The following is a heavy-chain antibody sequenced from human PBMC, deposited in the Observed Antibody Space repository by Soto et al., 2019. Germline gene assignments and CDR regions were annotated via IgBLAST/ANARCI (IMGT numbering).Heavy chain of an antibody. J-gene: IGHJ6*02. CDR1: GGSISSYY. V-gene: IGHV4-59*01. CDR2: IYYSGST. Sequence: QVQLQESGPGLVKPSETLSLTCTVSGGSISSYYWSWIRQPPGKGLEWIGYIYYSGSTNYNPSLNSRVTMSVRTSKNQFSLKLSFVTAADTAVYYCAREGGSADVGVAGTWYYYYGMDVWGQGTTVTVSS. CDR3: AREGGSADVGVAGTWYYYYGMDV. D-gene: IGHD6-19*01.